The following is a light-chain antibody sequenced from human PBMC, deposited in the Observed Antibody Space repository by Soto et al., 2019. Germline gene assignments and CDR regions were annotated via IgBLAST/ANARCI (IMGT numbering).Light chain of an antibody. Sequence: EIVMTQSPATLSVSPGERATLSCRASQSVSSNLAWYQQKPAQAPRLLIYGASTRATGIPARFSGSGSGTEFTLTISRLQSEDFAVYYCQQYNNWPLTFGGGTKVDIK. CDR2: GAS. J-gene: IGKJ4*01. CDR1: QSVSSN. V-gene: IGKV3D-15*01. CDR3: QQYNNWPLT.